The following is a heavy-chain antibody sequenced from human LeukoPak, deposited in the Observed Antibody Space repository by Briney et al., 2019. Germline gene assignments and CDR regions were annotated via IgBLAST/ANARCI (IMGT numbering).Heavy chain of an antibody. CDR2: IRGDNGGT. CDR1: GYSFNDYY. D-gene: IGHD4-11*01. J-gene: IGHJ4*02. V-gene: IGHV1-2*02. Sequence: ASVKVSCKASGYSFNDYYIHWVRQAPGQGLEWMGWIRGDNGGTNYAQKFRGRVTMTRDTSTTTVYMELSRLRSDDTAVYYCALYQVDYSNYSDYWGQGTLVTVSS. CDR3: ALYQVDYSNYSDY.